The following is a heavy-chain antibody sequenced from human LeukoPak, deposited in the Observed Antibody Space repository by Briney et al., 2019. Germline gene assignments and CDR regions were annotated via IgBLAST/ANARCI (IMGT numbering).Heavy chain of an antibody. V-gene: IGHV3-23*01. CDR2: ISGSGGST. D-gene: IGHD2-15*01. Sequence: PSETLSLTCAVYGGSFSGYYWSWIRQPPGKGLEWVSAISGSGGSTYYADSVKGRFTISRDNSKNTLYLQMNSLRAEDTAVYYCANPPLPYCSGGSCYYNGYWGQGTLVTVSS. J-gene: IGHJ4*02. CDR1: GGSFSGYY. CDR3: ANPPLPYCSGGSCYYNGY.